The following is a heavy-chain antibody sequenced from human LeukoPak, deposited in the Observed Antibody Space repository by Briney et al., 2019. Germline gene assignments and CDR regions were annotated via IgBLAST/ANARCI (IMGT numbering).Heavy chain of an antibody. CDR1: GYSFTTYW. CDR2: IYPGDSDT. J-gene: IGHJ3*02. D-gene: IGHD3-3*01. V-gene: IGHV5-51*01. CDR3: ARQDDFWSGYQNAFDI. Sequence: GESLKISCKGSGYSFTTYWIGWVRQMPGKGLEWMGVIYPGDSDTRYSPSFQGQVTISADKSIRTAYLQWSSLRASNTAMYYCARQDDFWSGYQNAFDIWGQGTMVTVS.